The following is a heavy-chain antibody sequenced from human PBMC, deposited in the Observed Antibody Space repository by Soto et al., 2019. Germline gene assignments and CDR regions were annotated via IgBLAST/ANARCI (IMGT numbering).Heavy chain of an antibody. D-gene: IGHD6-13*01. CDR1: AGSISTLSYY. CDR3: ARDRGSSSWREALDI. V-gene: IGHV4-39*02. J-gene: IGHJ3*02. Sequence: TLFLISIVSAGSISTLSYYRRLTPQPPGKGLEWIWSIYYSRSTYYNPSLKSLVNIYVHTSKNQFSLKLSSVRAADTAVYYFARDRGSSSWREALDIWRKGTMVT. CDR2: IYYSRST.